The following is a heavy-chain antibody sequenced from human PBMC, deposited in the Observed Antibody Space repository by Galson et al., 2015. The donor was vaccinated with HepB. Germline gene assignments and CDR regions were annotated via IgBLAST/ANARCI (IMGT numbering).Heavy chain of an antibody. J-gene: IGHJ6*02. CDR3: AKDDPLYYGMDV. V-gene: IGHV3-30*02. Sequence: SLRLSCAASGFTFSSYGMHWVRQAPGKGLEWVAFIRYDGSNKYYADSVKGRFTISRDNSKNTLYLQMSSLRAEDTAVYYCAKDDPLYYGMDVWGQGTTVTVSS. CDR1: GFTFSSYG. CDR2: IRYDGSNK.